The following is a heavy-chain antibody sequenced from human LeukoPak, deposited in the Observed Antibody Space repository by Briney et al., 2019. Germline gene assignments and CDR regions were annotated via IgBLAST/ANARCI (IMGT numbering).Heavy chain of an antibody. Sequence: GASVKVFCKTSGGTFTSYAITWVRQAPGQGLEWMGKIIPISGTTNYAQKFQGRVTFTADESTSTAYMELSSLRSEDTALYYCARKLRLGGNWFDPWGQGTLVTVSS. D-gene: IGHD1-26*01. CDR1: GGTFTSYA. CDR3: ARKLRLGGNWFDP. J-gene: IGHJ5*02. V-gene: IGHV1-69*13. CDR2: IIPISGTT.